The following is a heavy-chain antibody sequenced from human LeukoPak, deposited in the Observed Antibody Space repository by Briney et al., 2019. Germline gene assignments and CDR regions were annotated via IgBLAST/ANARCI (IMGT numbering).Heavy chain of an antibody. CDR2: MNPNSGNT. V-gene: IGHV1-8*03. CDR1: GYTFTGYY. J-gene: IGHJ4*02. D-gene: IGHD6-6*01. CDR3: ARSIAARQGVDY. Sequence: ASVKVSCKASGYTFTGYYMHWVRQAPGQGLEWMGWMNPNSGNTGYAQKFQGRVTITRNTSISTAYMELSSLRSEDTAVYYCARSIAARQGVDYWGQGTLVTVSS.